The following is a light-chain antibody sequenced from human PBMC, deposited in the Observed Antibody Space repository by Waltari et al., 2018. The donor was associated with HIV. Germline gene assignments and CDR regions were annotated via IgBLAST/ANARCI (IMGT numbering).Light chain of an antibody. Sequence: SALTQPASVSGSPGQSVTISCTAAISAVGGYNYVSWDQQHPGKAPKLMIYDVRNRPSGVSNRVSGSKSGNTASLTISGLQAEDEADYYCSSYTISSTLVFGGGTKLTVL. CDR2: DVR. CDR1: ISAVGGYNY. V-gene: IGLV2-14*01. CDR3: SSYTISSTLV. J-gene: IGLJ2*01.